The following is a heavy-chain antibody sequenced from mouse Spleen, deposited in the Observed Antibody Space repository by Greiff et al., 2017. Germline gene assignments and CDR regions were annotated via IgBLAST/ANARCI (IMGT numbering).Heavy chain of an antibody. V-gene: IGHV2-9-1*01. D-gene: IGHD2-2*01. CDR3: ARGGENLWLFDY. CDR1: GFSLTSYA. J-gene: IGHJ2*01. CDR2: IWTGGGA. Sequence: VKLVESGPGLVAPSQSLSITCTVSGFSLTSYAISWVRQQPGKGLEWLGVIWTGGGANYNSALKSRMSISKDNSKSQLFLKMNSLQTDDTAMYYCARGGENLWLFDYWGQGTTLTVSS.